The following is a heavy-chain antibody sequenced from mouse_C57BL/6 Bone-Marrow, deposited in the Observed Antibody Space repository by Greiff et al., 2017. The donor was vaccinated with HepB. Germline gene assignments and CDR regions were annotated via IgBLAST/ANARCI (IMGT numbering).Heavy chain of an antibody. V-gene: IGHV10-1*01. CDR1: GFSFNTYA. Sequence: EVQGVESGGGLVQPKGSLKLSCAASGFSFNTYAMNWVRQAPGKGLEWVARIRSKSNNYATYYADSVKDRFTISRDDSESMLYLQMNNLKTEDTAMYYCVRGSSPNAMDYWGQGTSVTVSS. J-gene: IGHJ4*01. CDR2: IRSKSNNYAT. D-gene: IGHD1-1*01. CDR3: VRGSSPNAMDY.